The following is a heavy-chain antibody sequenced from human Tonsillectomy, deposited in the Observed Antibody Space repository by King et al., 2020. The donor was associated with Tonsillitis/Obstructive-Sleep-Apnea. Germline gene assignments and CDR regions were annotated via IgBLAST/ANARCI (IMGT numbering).Heavy chain of an antibody. CDR2: ISSSSSYI. Sequence: QLVQSGGGLVKPGGSLRLSCAASGFTFSNYNMNWVRQAPGKGLEWVSSISSSSSYIYCADSVKGRFTVSRDNAKNSLYLQMNSLRAEDTAVYYCARGASWRGSGSNNWFDPWGQGTLVTVSS. D-gene: IGHD3-10*01. CDR1: GFTFSNYN. V-gene: IGHV3-21*01. CDR3: ARGASWRGSGSNNWFDP. J-gene: IGHJ5*02.